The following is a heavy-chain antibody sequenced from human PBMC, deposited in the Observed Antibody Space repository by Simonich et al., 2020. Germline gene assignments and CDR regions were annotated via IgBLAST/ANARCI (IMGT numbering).Heavy chain of an antibody. CDR3: ARQLNDFDI. Sequence: EVQLVQSGAEVKKPGESLKISCKGSGYSFTSYWIGWGRQMPGKGLVWLGIICPGDADTRYSPSFQGQCTISADKSISTAYLQWSSLKASDTAMYYCARQLNDFDIWGQGTMVTVSS. D-gene: IGHD1-1*01. CDR2: ICPGDADT. J-gene: IGHJ3*02. V-gene: IGHV5-51*01. CDR1: GYSFTSYW.